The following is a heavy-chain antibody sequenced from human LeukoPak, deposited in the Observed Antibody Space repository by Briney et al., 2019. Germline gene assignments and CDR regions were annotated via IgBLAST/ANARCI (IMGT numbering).Heavy chain of an antibody. D-gene: IGHD6-13*01. CDR2: IYYSGST. V-gene: IGHV4-59*01. J-gene: IGHJ5*02. Sequence: SETLSLTCTVSGGSISSYYWSWIRQPPGKGLKWIGYIYYSGSTNYNPSLKSRVTISVDTSKNQFSLKLSSVTAADTAVYYCARDAAGTWDNWFDPWGQGTLVTVSS. CDR3: ARDAAGTWDNWFDP. CDR1: GGSISSYY.